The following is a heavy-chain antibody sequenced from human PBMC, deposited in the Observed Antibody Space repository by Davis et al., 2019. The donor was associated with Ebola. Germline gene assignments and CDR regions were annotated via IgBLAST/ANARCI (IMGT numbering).Heavy chain of an antibody. Sequence: GESLKISCVASGFTFSNYWMSWVRQAPGKGLEWVANIKQDGSEEYYVDSVKGRFTISRDNAKNSLDLQMNSLRAEDTAVYYCARGGRYPGIWGQGTLVTVSS. CDR3: ARGGRYPGI. V-gene: IGHV3-7*03. J-gene: IGHJ4*02. D-gene: IGHD1-26*01. CDR1: GFTFSNYW. CDR2: IKQDGSEE.